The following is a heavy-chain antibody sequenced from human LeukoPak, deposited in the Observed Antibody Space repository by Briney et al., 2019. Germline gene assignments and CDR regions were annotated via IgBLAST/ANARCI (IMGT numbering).Heavy chain of an antibody. Sequence: SETLSLTCAVYGGSISSYYWSWIRQPPGKGLEWIGYIYYSGSTNYNPSLKSRVTISVDTSKNQFSLKLSSVTAADTAVYYCASSRYGSYDYWGQGTMVTVSS. V-gene: IGHV4-59*01. CDR2: IYYSGST. CDR3: ASSRYGSYDY. D-gene: IGHD3-10*01. CDR1: GGSISSYY. J-gene: IGHJ4*02.